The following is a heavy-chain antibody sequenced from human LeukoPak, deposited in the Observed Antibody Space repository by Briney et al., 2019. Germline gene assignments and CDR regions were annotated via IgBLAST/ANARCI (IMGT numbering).Heavy chain of an antibody. V-gene: IGHV1-46*01. CDR1: GYTFTSYY. Sequence: ASVKVSCKASGYTFTSYYMHWVRQAPGQGLEWMGLISPSGDTTSYAQKFQGRVTMTRDTSTSTVYMELSSLRSEDTAVYYCARTSSGSYDAFDIWGQGTMVTVSS. J-gene: IGHJ3*02. D-gene: IGHD3-10*01. CDR3: ARTSSGSYDAFDI. CDR2: ISPSGDTT.